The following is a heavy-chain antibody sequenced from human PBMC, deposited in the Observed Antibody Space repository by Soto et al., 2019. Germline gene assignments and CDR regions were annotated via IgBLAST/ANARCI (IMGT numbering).Heavy chain of an antibody. D-gene: IGHD6-13*01. Sequence: SETLSLTCAVYGGSFSGYYWSWIRQPPGKGLEWIGEINHSGSTNYNPSLKSRVTISVDTSKNQFSLKLGSVTAADTAVYYCARNSRLHYYYYYGMDVWGQGTTVTVSS. J-gene: IGHJ6*02. CDR3: ARNSRLHYYYYYGMDV. CDR2: INHSGST. V-gene: IGHV4-34*01. CDR1: GGSFSGYY.